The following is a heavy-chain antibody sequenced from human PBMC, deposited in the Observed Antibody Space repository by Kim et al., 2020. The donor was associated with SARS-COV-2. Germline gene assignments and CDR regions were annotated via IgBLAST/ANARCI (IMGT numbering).Heavy chain of an antibody. J-gene: IGHJ4*02. V-gene: IGHV4-59*08. CDR3: ARHHAMARLTSLDY. Sequence: SETLSLTCTVSGGSISNYYWSWIRQPPGKGLEWIGCVYYSGSSDYSPSLKSRVTISIDTSKNQFSLKLTSVTASDTAVYYCARHHAMARLTSLDYWGQGALVTVSS. CDR2: VYYSGSS. CDR1: GGSISNYY. D-gene: IGHD6-6*01.